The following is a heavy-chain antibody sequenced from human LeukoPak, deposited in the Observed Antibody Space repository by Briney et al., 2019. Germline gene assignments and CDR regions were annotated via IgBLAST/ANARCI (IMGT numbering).Heavy chain of an antibody. CDR3: ATPDCSSTSCLPTRPFDY. D-gene: IGHD2-2*01. V-gene: IGHV3-48*01. Sequence: GGSLRLSCAASGFTFSTYSMNWVRQAPGKGLEWVSYISSSSSTIYYADSVKGRFTISRDNSKNTLYLQMNSLRAEDTAVYYCATPDCSSTSCLPTRPFDYWGQGTLVTVSS. J-gene: IGHJ4*02. CDR2: ISSSSSTI. CDR1: GFTFSTYS.